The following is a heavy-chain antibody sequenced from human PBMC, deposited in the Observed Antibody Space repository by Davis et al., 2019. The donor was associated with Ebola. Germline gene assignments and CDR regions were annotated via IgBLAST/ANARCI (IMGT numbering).Heavy chain of an antibody. V-gene: IGHV3-11*06. CDR1: GFTFSDYY. CDR3: AREGGAGDIVVVPAAMSYYGMDV. D-gene: IGHD2-2*01. J-gene: IGHJ6*02. CDR2: ISSSSSYT. Sequence: PGGSLRLSCAASGFTFSDYYMSWIRQAPGKGLEWVSYISSSSSYTNYADSVKGRFTISRDNAKNSLYLQMNSLRAEDTAVYYCAREGGAGDIVVVPAAMSYYGMDVWGQGTTVTVSS.